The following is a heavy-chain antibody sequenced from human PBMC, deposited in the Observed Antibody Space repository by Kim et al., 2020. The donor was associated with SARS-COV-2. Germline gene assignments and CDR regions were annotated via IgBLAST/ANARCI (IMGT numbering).Heavy chain of an antibody. CDR1: GFTFSSFW. D-gene: IGHD2-8*02. CDR3: VRRGVTGSLLDH. V-gene: IGHV3-74*03. CDR2: FTSAGTTT. Sequence: GGSLRLSCAASGFTFSSFWMHWVRQTPGKGLVWVSRFTSAGTTTTYADSVKGRFTISSDNSRDTLSLQMSSLRDDNTAVYYCVRRGVTGSLLDHGGQGNLVTVS. J-gene: IGHJ1*01.